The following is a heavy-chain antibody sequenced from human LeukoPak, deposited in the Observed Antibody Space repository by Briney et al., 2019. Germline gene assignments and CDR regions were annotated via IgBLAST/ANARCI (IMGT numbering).Heavy chain of an antibody. Sequence: SETLSLTCTVSGGSISSYYWSWIRQPPGKGLEWIGYIYYSGSTNYNPSLKSRVTISVDTSKNQFSLKLSSVTAADTAVYYCAGEPQQQLYAFDIWGQGTMVTVSS. CDR1: GGSISSYY. V-gene: IGHV4-59*01. CDR3: AGEPQQQLYAFDI. CDR2: IYYSGST. J-gene: IGHJ3*02. D-gene: IGHD6-13*01.